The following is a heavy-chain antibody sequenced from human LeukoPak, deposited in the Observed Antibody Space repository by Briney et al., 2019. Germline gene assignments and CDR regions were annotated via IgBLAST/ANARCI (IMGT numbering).Heavy chain of an antibody. J-gene: IGHJ4*02. CDR3: ARERTDTSMDY. D-gene: IGHD5-18*01. V-gene: IGHV4-61*02. Sequence: KSSETLSLTCTVSGGSISSGSYYWSWIRQPAGKGLEWIGRIYTSGSTNYNPSLKSRVTISVDTSKNQFSPKLSSVTAADTAVYFCARERTDTSMDYWGQGTLVTVSS. CDR1: GGSISSGSYY. CDR2: IYTSGST.